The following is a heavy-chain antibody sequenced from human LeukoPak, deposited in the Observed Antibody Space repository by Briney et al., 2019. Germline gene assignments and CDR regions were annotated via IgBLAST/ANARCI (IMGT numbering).Heavy chain of an antibody. CDR1: GFTVSSNY. CDR3: ARDRLHYDSLTGYPAD. V-gene: IGHV3-66*01. Sequence: PGGSLRLSCADSGFTVSSNYMRWVRQAPGKGLEWVSVIYSGGSTHCADSVKGRFTISRDNSKNTLYLQMNSLRAEDTAVYYCARDRLHYDSLTGYPADWGQGTLVTVSS. D-gene: IGHD3-9*01. J-gene: IGHJ4*02. CDR2: IYSGGST.